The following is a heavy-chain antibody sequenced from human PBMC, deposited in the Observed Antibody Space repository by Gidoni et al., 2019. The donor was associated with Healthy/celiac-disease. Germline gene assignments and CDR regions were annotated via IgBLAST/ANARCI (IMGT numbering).Heavy chain of an antibody. Sequence: EVQLVESGGGLVKPGGSLRLSCAASGFTFSSYSMNWVRQAPGKGLEWVSSISSSSSYIYYADSVKGRFTISRDNAKNSRYLQMNSLRAEDTAVYYCARLGYCSSTSCLMYYYYGMDVWGQGTTVTVSS. V-gene: IGHV3-21*01. CDR2: ISSSSSYI. J-gene: IGHJ6*02. D-gene: IGHD2-2*01. CDR3: ARLGYCSSTSCLMYYYYGMDV. CDR1: GFTFSSYS.